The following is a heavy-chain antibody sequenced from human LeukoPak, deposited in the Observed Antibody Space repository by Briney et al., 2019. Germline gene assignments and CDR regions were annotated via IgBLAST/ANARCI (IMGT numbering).Heavy chain of an antibody. CDR2: INSNGDST. CDR3: AKNGLCPDGCPNKIAVSGYFDS. D-gene: IGHD6-19*01. J-gene: IGHJ4*02. Sequence: SGGSLRLSCEASGFTFSIFTMSWVRQAPGKGLEWISTINSNGDSTYYADSVKGRFTISRDNSKNTVFLQMNSLSAEDTAVYYCAKNGLCPDGCPNKIAVSGYFDSWGQGIPVTVSS. CDR1: GFTFSIFT. V-gene: IGHV3-23*01.